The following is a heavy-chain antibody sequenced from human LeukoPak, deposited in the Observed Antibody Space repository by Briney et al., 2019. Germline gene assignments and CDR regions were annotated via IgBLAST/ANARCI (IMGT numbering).Heavy chain of an antibody. CDR3: ASPIYGDYTENGFDI. D-gene: IGHD4-17*01. Sequence: ASVKVSCKASGYTFTGYYMHWVRQAPGQGLEWMGWINPNSGGTNYAQEFQGRVTMTRDTSISTAYMELSRLRSDDTAVYYCASPIYGDYTENGFDIWGQGTMVTVSS. CDR2: INPNSGGT. CDR1: GYTFTGYY. V-gene: IGHV1-2*02. J-gene: IGHJ3*02.